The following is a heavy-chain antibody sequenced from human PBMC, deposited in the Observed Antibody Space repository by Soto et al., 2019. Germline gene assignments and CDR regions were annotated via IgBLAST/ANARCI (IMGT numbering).Heavy chain of an antibody. CDR2: IKQDGSEK. V-gene: IGHV3-7*01. D-gene: IGHD3-3*01. J-gene: IGHJ6*02. CDR1: GFTFSSYW. Sequence: PGGSLRLSCAASGFTFSSYWMSWVRQAPGKGLEWVANIKQDGSEKYYVDSVKGRFTISRDNAKNSLYLQMNSLRAEDTAVYYSAREAVSDFWSGYVSTYYYYGMDVWGQGTTVTVSS. CDR3: AREAVSDFWSGYVSTYYYYGMDV.